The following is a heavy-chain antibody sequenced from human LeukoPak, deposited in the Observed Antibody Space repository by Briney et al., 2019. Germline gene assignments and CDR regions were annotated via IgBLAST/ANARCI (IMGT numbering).Heavy chain of an antibody. CDR1: GFTFSNAW. J-gene: IGHJ4*02. Sequence: GGSLRLSCVGSGFTFSNAWMSWVRQAPGKGLQWVGRFISKSDGGATDYAAPVKGRSTISRGDSKNTLYLQMSSLKTEDTALYYCTTDLGDGRGGFGGQGTLVTVSS. V-gene: IGHV3-15*01. CDR2: FISKSDGGAT. D-gene: IGHD3-16*01. CDR3: TTDLGDGRGGF.